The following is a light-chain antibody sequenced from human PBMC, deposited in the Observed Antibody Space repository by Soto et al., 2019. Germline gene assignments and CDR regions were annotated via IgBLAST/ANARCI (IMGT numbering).Light chain of an antibody. CDR2: DAS. CDR1: QRVRTS. Sequence: EIVLTQSPATLSLSPGERATLSCGASQRVRTSLAWYQQKPGQAPRLLIYDASKRDTGIPARFSGSGSGTDFTLTISNLESEDFAVYYCQQRNEWPTITFGQGTRLEIK. J-gene: IGKJ5*01. V-gene: IGKV3-11*01. CDR3: QQRNEWPTIT.